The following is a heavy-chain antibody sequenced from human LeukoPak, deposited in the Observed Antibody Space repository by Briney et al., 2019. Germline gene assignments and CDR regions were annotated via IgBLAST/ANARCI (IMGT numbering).Heavy chain of an antibody. Sequence: PGGSLRLSCAASGFTFDDYAMHWVRQAPGKGLEWVSGISWNSGSIGYADSVKGRFTISRDNAKNSLYLQMNSLRAEDTALYYCAKARLVSTLFDYWGQGTLVTASS. D-gene: IGHD6-19*01. CDR1: GFTFDDYA. V-gene: IGHV3-9*01. J-gene: IGHJ4*02. CDR3: AKARLVSTLFDY. CDR2: ISWNSGSI.